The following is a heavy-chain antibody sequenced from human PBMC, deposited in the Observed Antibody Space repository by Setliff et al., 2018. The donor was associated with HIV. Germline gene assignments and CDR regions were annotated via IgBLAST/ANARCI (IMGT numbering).Heavy chain of an antibody. V-gene: IGHV4-4*07. CDR2: IFASGNT. Sequence: SETLSLTCTVSGGSINSFYWNWVRQPAGRGLEWIGRIFASGNTNYNPSLKSRVTMSVDTSKNQFSLNLNSVTAADTAVYYCARDPPGYGDANDYWGQGTLVTVSS. CDR3: ARDPPGYGDANDY. D-gene: IGHD4-17*01. CDR1: GGSINSFY. J-gene: IGHJ4*02.